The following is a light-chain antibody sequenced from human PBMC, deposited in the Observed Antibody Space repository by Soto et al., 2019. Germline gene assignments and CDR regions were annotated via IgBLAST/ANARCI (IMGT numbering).Light chain of an antibody. CDR3: AAWDDGLKGYV. J-gene: IGLJ1*01. CDR2: RDN. Sequence: QAVVTQPPSASGAPGQRVTISCSGSSANIANNAVSWFHHLPGTAPKLLMYRDNQRPSGVPDRFSGSRSGTSASLVITGLQAEDEADFYCAAWDDGLKGYVFGTGTKLTVL. CDR1: SANIANNA. V-gene: IGLV1-44*01.